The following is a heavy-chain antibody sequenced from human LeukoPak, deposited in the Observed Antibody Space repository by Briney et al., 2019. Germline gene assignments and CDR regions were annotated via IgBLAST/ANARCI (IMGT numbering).Heavy chain of an antibody. Sequence: SETLSLTCTVSGGSLSSYYWSWIRQPAGKGLEWIGRIYTSGRTNYNPSLKSRITMSVDTSKNQFSLKLSPVTAADTAVYYCARELLYYYDSSGYGWFDPWGQGTLVTVSS. CDR3: ARELLYYYDSSGYGWFDP. CDR2: IYTSGRT. CDR1: GGSLSSYY. V-gene: IGHV4-4*07. J-gene: IGHJ5*02. D-gene: IGHD3-22*01.